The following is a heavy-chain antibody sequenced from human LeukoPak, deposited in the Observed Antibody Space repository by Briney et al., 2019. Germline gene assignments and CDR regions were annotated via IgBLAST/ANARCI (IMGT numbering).Heavy chain of an antibody. CDR2: ISYDGSNK. V-gene: IGHV3-30*04. CDR1: GFTFSSYA. D-gene: IGHD5-18*01. CDR3: ARDYGYGKDYYYYGMDV. J-gene: IGHJ6*02. Sequence: GGSLRLSCAASGFTFSSYAMHWVRQAPGKGLEWVAVISYDGSNKYYADSVKGRFTISRDNSKNTLCLQMNSLRAEDTAVYYCARDYGYGKDYYYYGMDVWGQGTTVTVSS.